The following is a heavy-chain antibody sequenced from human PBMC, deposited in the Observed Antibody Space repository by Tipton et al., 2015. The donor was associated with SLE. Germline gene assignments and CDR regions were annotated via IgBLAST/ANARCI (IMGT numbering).Heavy chain of an antibody. J-gene: IGHJ4*02. CDR1: GFTFSSYA. D-gene: IGHD3-10*01. CDR2: INDNGDSR. V-gene: IGHV3-23*01. CDR3: SKDQLGGLWFRELLYADY. Sequence: SLRLSCVASGFTFSSYAMSWVRLTPGKGLEWISSINDNGDSRYHADSVRGRFTISRDNSKNTLYLQMNSLRTEDTAVYFCSKDQLGGLWFRELLYADYWGQGTRVTVSS.